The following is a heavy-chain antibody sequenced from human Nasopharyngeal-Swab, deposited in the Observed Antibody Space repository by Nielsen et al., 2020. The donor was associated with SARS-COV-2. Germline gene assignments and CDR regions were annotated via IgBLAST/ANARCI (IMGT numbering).Heavy chain of an antibody. CDR2: INPSGGST. CDR3: ARLGLTGYYGLGNRYNWFDP. Sequence: WVRQAPGQGLEWVGIINPSGGSTSYAQKFQGRVTMTRDTSTTTVYMELSSLRSEDTAVYYCARLGLTGYYGLGNRYNWFDPWGQGTLVTVSS. D-gene: IGHD3-9*01. V-gene: IGHV1-46*01. J-gene: IGHJ5*02.